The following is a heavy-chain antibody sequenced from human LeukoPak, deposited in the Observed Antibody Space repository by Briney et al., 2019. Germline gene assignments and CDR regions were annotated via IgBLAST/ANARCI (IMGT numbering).Heavy chain of an antibody. CDR3: ASLLDSSSSVWGLYYYYYYMDV. D-gene: IGHD6-6*01. CDR2: ISSSSSYI. Sequence: GGSLRLSCAASGFTFSSYSMNWVRQAPGKGLEWVSSISSSSSYIYYADSVKGRFTISRDNAKNSLYLQMNSLRAEDTAVYYCASLLDSSSSVWGLYYYYYYMDVWGKGTTVTVSS. V-gene: IGHV3-21*01. CDR1: GFTFSSYS. J-gene: IGHJ6*03.